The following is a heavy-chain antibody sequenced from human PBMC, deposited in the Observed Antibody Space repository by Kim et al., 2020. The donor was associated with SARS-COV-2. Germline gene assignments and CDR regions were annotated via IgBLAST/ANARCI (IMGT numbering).Heavy chain of an antibody. D-gene: IGHD1-1*01. CDR2: ISWNSGSI. Sequence: GGSLRPSCAASGFTFGDYAMHWVRQAPGKGLEWVSGISWNSGSIGYADSVKGRFTISRDNAKNSLYLQMNSLRAEDTALYYCAKAHGAAGTEEGYYFDYWGKGTLVTVSS. J-gene: IGHJ4*02. CDR1: GFTFGDYA. V-gene: IGHV3-9*01. CDR3: AKAHGAAGTEEGYYFDY.